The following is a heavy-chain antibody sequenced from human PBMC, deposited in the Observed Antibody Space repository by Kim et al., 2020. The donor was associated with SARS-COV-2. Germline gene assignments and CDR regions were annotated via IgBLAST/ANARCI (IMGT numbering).Heavy chain of an antibody. V-gene: IGHV7-4-1*02. CDR2: INTYTGTP. D-gene: IGHD6-19*01. J-gene: IGHJ6*02. CDR1: GYSFTGYA. CDR3: ARRTVGVADAPQWYNYGMDV. Sequence: ASVKVSCKTSGYSFTGYAMNWVRQAPGQGPEWMGWINTYTGTPSYAQGFTGRFVFSSDISVSTAYLQISSLEAEDTAVYYCARRTVGVADAPQWYNYGMDVWGQGTTVTVSS.